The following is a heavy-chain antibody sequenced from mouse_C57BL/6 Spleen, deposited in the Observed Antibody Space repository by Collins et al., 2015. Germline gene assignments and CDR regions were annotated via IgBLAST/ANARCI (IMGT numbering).Heavy chain of an antibody. CDR3: ARISYYYGSSYDDY. V-gene: IGHV1-82*01. CDR2: IYPGDGDT. D-gene: IGHD1-1*01. CDR1: GYAFSSSW. Sequence: QVQLQQSGPELVKPGASVKISCKASGYAFSSSWMNWVKQRPGKGLEWIGRIYPGDGDTNYNGKFKGKATLTADKSSSTAYMQLSSLTSEDSAVYFCARISYYYGSSYDDYWGQGTTLTVSS. J-gene: IGHJ2*01.